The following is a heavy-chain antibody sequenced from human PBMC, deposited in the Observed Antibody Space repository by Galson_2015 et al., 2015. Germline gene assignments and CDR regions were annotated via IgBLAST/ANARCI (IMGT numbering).Heavy chain of an antibody. CDR2: INGDGSST. Sequence: SLRLSCAASGFTFSNYWMHWVRQVPGKGLVWVSRINGDGSSTSYADSVKGRFTISRDNAKSTLYLQMNSLRAEDTAVYYCASNFDYWGQGTLVTVSS. CDR1: GFTFSNYW. J-gene: IGHJ4*02. CDR3: ASNFDY. V-gene: IGHV3-74*01.